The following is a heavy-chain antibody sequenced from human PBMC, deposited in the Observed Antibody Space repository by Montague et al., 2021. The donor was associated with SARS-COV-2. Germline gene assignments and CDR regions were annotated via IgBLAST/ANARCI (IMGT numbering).Heavy chain of an antibody. CDR2: ISHGGGT. V-gene: IGHV4-34*01. Sequence: SETLSLTCDVYGGSFTSYWSWIRQPPGRRLEWVGQISHGGGTNYNPSLKSRVTISVETTKNQLSLKLSSLTAADTAAYYCASNCCGCRCYCCMDVWGQGTTVTVSS. CDR1: GGSFTSY. D-gene: IGHD2-15*01. J-gene: IGHJ6*02. CDR3: ASNCCGCRCYCCMDV.